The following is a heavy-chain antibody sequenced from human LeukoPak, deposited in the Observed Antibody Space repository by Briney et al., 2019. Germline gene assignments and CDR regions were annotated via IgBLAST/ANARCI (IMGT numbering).Heavy chain of an antibody. CDR2: IWYDGSNK. D-gene: IGHD6-19*01. CDR1: GFTFSSYG. CDR3: ACYSGSDFDY. Sequence: PGGSLRLSCAASGFTFSSYGMHWVRQAPGKGLAWVAVIWYDGSNKYYADSVKGRFTISRDNSKNTLYLQMNSLRAEDTAVYYCACYSGSDFDYWGQGTLVTVSS. J-gene: IGHJ4*02. V-gene: IGHV3-33*01.